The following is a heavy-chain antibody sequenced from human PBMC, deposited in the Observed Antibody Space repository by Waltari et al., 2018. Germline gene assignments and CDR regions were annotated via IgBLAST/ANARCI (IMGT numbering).Heavy chain of an antibody. CDR3: AKDRLHIVVVTAISIDFDY. D-gene: IGHD2-21*02. CDR2: ISSSSSTI. CDR1: GFTFSSYS. Sequence: EVQLVESGGGLVQPGGSLRLSCAASGFTFSSYSMNWVRQAQGKGLEWVSYISSSSSTIYYADSVKGRFTISRDNSKNTLYLQMNSLRAEDTAVYYCAKDRLHIVVVTAISIDFDYWGQGTLVTVSS. J-gene: IGHJ4*02. V-gene: IGHV3-48*01.